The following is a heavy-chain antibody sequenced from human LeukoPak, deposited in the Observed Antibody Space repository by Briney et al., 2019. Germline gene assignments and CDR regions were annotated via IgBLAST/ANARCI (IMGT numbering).Heavy chain of an antibody. CDR1: GFTVKSNY. CDR3: ARGGVPLGYCSGGSCYFDY. V-gene: IGHV3-53*01. D-gene: IGHD2-15*01. Sequence: PGGSLRLSCAASGFTVKSNYMSWVRQAPGKGLEWVSVIYSGGSTYYADSVKGRFTISRDNSKNTLYLQMNSLGAEDTAVYYCARGGVPLGYCSGGSCYFDYWGQGTLVTVSS. J-gene: IGHJ4*02. CDR2: IYSGGST.